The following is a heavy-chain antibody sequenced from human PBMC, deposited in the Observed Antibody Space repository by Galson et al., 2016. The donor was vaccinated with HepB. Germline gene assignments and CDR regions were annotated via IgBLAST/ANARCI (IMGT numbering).Heavy chain of an antibody. D-gene: IGHD6-6*01. CDR3: AKVRQLAYSYGMDV. CDR1: GFTFSSYG. Sequence: SLRLSCAASGFTFSSYGMHWVRQAPGKGLEWVGVISYDGSNKYYADSVKGRFTISRDNSKNTLYLQMNSLRAEDTAVYYCAKVRQLAYSYGMDVWGQGTTVTVSS. CDR2: ISYDGSNK. J-gene: IGHJ6*02. V-gene: IGHV3-30*18.